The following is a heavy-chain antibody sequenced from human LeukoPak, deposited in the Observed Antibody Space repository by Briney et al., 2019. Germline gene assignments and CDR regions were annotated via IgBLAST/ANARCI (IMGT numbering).Heavy chain of an antibody. CDR3: ASPAAREYQLLSHFDY. J-gene: IGHJ4*02. D-gene: IGHD2-2*01. CDR1: GGTFSSYA. Sequence: EASVKVSCKASGGTFSSYAISWVRQAPGQGLEWMGGIIPIFGTANYVQKFQGRVTITADESTSTAYMELSSLRSEDTAVYYCASPAAREYQLLSHFDYWGQGTLVTVSS. CDR2: IIPIFGTA. V-gene: IGHV1-69*13.